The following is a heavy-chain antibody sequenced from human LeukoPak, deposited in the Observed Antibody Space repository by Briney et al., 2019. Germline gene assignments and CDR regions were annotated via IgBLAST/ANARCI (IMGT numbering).Heavy chain of an antibody. CDR2: INPNSGGT. CDR1: GYTFTGYY. J-gene: IGHJ4*02. Sequence: ASVKVSCKASGYTFTGYYMHWVRQAPGQGLEWMGRINPNSGGTNYAQKFQGRVTMTRDTSISTAYMELSRLRSDYTAVYYCASPRGRDGYNYGFFDYWGQGTLVTVSS. CDR3: ASPRGRDGYNYGFFDY. V-gene: IGHV1-2*06. D-gene: IGHD5-24*01.